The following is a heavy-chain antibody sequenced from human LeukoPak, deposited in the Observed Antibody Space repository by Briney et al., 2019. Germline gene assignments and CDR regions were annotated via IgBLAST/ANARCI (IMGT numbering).Heavy chain of an antibody. CDR1: GGTFSSFG. CDR3: ARDSPVLTY. CDR2: IWYDGSEK. J-gene: IGHJ4*02. V-gene: IGHV3-33*01. Sequence: PGGSLRLSCAASGGTFSSFGMHWVRQAPGKGLEWVAVIWYDGSEKYYADSVKGRFTISRDNSKNTLYLQMNSLRAEDTAVYYCARDSPVLTYWGQGTLVTVSS.